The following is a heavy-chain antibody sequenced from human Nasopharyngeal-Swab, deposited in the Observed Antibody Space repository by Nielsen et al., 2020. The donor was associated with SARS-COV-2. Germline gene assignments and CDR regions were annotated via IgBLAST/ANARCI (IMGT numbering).Heavy chain of an antibody. CDR3: ARSYYYDSLVGG. D-gene: IGHD3-22*01. J-gene: IGHJ4*02. CDR1: GGSFSAYY. V-gene: IGHV4-34*01. Sequence: SETLSLTCAVYGGSFSAYYWSWIRQPPGKGREWIGEINHSGSTNYNPSLKSRVTISVDTSKRQFSLNLTSVTAADTAVYYCARSYYYDSLVGGWGQGTLVTVSS. CDR2: INHSGST.